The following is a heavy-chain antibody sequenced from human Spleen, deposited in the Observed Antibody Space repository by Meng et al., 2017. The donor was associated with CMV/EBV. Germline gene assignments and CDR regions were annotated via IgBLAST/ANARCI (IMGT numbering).Heavy chain of an antibody. CDR1: GYGFTSSG. D-gene: IGHD6-13*01. J-gene: IGHJ1*01. CDR3: ARDQQLIPAEYFQH. Sequence: ASGYGFTSSGISWVRQAPGQGPEWMGWTSAYNGNTIYAQKFQGRVTMTTDTSRSTAYLELRSLTSDDTAVYYCARDQQLIPAEYFQHWGPGTLVTVSS. CDR2: TSAYNGNT. V-gene: IGHV1-18*01.